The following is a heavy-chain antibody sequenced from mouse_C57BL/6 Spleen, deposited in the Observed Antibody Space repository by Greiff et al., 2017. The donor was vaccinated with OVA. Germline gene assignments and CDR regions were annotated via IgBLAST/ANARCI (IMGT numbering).Heavy chain of an antibody. CDR2: IDPTDSYT. Sequence: VQLQQPGAELVMPGASVKLSCKASGYTFTSYWMHWVKQRPGQGLEWIGEIDPTDSYTNYNQKFKGKSTLTVDKSSSTAYMQLSSLTSEDSAVYDCARRGIKSYAMDYWGQGTSVTVSS. J-gene: IGHJ4*01. CDR1: GYTFTSYW. CDR3: ARRGIKSYAMDY. V-gene: IGHV1-69*01. D-gene: IGHD1-2*01.